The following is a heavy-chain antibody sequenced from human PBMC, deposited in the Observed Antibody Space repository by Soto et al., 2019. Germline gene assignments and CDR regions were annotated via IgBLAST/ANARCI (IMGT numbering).Heavy chain of an antibody. CDR1: GGSFSGYY. CDR2: INHSGRT. D-gene: IGHD5-12*01. Sequence: QVQLQQWGAGLLKPSETLSLTCAVYGGSFSGYYWSWIRQPPGKGLEWIGEINHSGRTNYNPSLKRRATISVDTSKNQFSLKLSSVTAADTAVYYCARVRWLRPKYFDYWGQGTLVTVSS. V-gene: IGHV4-34*01. J-gene: IGHJ4*02. CDR3: ARVRWLRPKYFDY.